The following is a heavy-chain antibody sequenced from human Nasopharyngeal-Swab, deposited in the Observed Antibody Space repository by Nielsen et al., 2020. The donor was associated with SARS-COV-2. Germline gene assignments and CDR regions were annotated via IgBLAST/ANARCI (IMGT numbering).Heavy chain of an antibody. Sequence: GESLRLSCAASGFTVSSNYMSWVRQAPGKGLEWVSVIYSGGSTYYADSVKGRFTISRDNSKNTLYLQMNSLRAEDTAVYHCARDVAAAGYYFDYWGQGTLVTVSS. CDR1: GFTVSSNY. V-gene: IGHV3-66*01. CDR2: IYSGGST. D-gene: IGHD6-13*01. CDR3: ARDVAAAGYYFDY. J-gene: IGHJ4*02.